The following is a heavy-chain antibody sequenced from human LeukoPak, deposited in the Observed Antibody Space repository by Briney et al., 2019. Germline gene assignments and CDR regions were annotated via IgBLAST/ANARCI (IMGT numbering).Heavy chain of an antibody. CDR2: TYYRSKWYN. V-gene: IGHV6-1*01. CDR3: ARAGNVLLWFGEPYYYGLDV. Sequence: PSQTLSLTCAISGDSVSSNSAVWNWIRQSPSRGLEWLGRTYYRSKWYNDYAVSVKSRITINPDTSKNQFSLQLNSVTPEDTAVYYCARAGNVLLWFGEPYYYGLDVWGQGTTVTVSS. D-gene: IGHD3-10*01. J-gene: IGHJ6*02. CDR1: GDSVSSNSAV.